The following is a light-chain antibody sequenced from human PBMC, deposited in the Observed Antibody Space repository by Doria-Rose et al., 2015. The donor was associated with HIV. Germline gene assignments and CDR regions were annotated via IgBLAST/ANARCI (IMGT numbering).Light chain of an antibody. CDR2: GAS. CDR3: HQYNNWPT. CDR1: QSVSTD. J-gene: IGKJ5*01. Sequence: EIVMTQSPETLSVSPGDSATLSCRASQSVSTDLDWYQHKPGQAPRLLIWGASTRATGIPARFSGSGSGTEFTLTISSLQSEDFAIYFCHQYNNWPTLGQGTRLDIK. V-gene: IGKV3-15*01.